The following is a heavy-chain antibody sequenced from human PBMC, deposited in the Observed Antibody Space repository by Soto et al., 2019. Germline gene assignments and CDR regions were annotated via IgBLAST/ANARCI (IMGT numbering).Heavy chain of an antibody. CDR1: GFTFNRYG. D-gene: IGHD3-22*01. V-gene: IGHV3-23*01. CDR2: TSGDGTTT. CDR3: AKDITFDSSAYDY. J-gene: IGHJ4*02. Sequence: EVHLLESGGDLIQPGGSLRLSCGASGFTFNRYGMSWVRQAPGKGLEWVSSTSGDGTTTYYTDSVKGRFTISKDSPSNTLYLQMNSLRTEDTALYYCAKDITFDSSAYDYWGQGTLVTVSS.